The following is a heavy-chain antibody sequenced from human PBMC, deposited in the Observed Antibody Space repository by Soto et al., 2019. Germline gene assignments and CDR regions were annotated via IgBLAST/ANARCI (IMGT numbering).Heavy chain of an antibody. CDR2: IYYSGST. D-gene: IGHD6-13*01. CDR3: ARKGTSSSWYDAFDI. CDR1: GGSISSSSYY. Sequence: SETLSLTCTVSGGSISSSSYYWGWIRQPPGKGLEWIGSIYYSGSTYYNPSLKSRVTISVDTSKNQFSLKLSSVTAADTAVYYCARKGTSSSWYDAFDIWGKGTMVTVSS. J-gene: IGHJ3*02. V-gene: IGHV4-39*01.